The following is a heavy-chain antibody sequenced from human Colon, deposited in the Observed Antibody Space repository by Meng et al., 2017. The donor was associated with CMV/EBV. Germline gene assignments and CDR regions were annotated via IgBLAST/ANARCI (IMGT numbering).Heavy chain of an antibody. CDR1: GFTFSNYA. CDR3: ARPGLTVAGTRWFDP. D-gene: IGHD6-19*01. V-gene: IGHV3-23*01. J-gene: IGHJ5*02. CDR2: IGADGAGI. Sequence: GESLKISCAASGFTFSNYAMSWVRQAPGKGLEWVSAIGADGAGIFYADSVKGRFTISEDNSKNTLFLQMNNLRAKDTALYYCARPGLTVAGTRWFDPWGQGTLVTVSS.